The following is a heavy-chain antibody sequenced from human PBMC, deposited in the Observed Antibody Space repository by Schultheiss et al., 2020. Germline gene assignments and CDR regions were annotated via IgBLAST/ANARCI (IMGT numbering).Heavy chain of an antibody. J-gene: IGHJ4*02. Sequence: GGSLRLSCAASGFTFDDYAMHWVRQAPGKGLEWVSGISWNSGSIGYADSVKGRFTISRDNSKNTLYLQMNSLRAEDTAVYYCARVGGGGRLVWGQGTLVTVYS. CDR2: ISWNSGSI. D-gene: IGHD3-9*01. CDR1: GFTFDDYA. V-gene: IGHV3-9*01. CDR3: ARVGGGGRLV.